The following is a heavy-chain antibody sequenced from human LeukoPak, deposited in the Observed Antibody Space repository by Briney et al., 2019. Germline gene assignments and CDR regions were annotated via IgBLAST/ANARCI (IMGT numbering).Heavy chain of an antibody. V-gene: IGHV5-51*01. CDR2: IYPGDSDT. Sequence: GESLKISCKGSGYSFISYWIGWVRLMPGKGLEWMGIIYPGDSDTRYSPSFQSQDTISADKSISTAYLQWSSLKASDTAMYYCARALTGFNWFDSWGQGTLVTVSS. D-gene: IGHD3-9*01. J-gene: IGHJ5*01. CDR3: ARALTGFNWFDS. CDR1: GYSFISYW.